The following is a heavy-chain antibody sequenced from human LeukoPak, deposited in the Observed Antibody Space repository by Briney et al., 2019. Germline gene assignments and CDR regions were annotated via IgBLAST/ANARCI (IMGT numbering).Heavy chain of an antibody. D-gene: IGHD3-10*01. CDR1: GFTFSSYA. J-gene: IGHJ4*02. V-gene: IGHV3-23*01. CDR3: ARDLPLIGGFDY. Sequence: PGGSLRLSCAASGFTFSSYAMSWVRRAPGKGLEWVSDVSGSGSSTYYADSVKGRFTISRDNSKNTLYLQMNSLRAEDTAVYYCARDLPLIGGFDYWGQGTLVTVSS. CDR2: VSGSGSST.